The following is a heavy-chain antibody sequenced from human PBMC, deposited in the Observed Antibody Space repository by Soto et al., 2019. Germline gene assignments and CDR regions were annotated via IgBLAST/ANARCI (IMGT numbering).Heavy chain of an antibody. J-gene: IGHJ4*02. Sequence: SETLSLTCAVFGGSFKANYWSWVRQSPGKGLEWIGNIYYSENTYYNPSLKSRVTISVDTSKNQFSLRLTSVTAADTAVYYCATHPPYGPLDHWGQGTLVTVSS. CDR3: ATHPPYGPLDH. CDR1: GGSFKANY. D-gene: IGHD4-17*01. CDR2: IYYSENT. V-gene: IGHV4-34*01.